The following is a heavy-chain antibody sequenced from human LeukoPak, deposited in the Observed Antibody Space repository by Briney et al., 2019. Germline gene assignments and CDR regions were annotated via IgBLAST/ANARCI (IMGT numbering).Heavy chain of an antibody. V-gene: IGHV3-23*01. J-gene: IGHJ4*02. D-gene: IGHD6-19*01. Sequence: GGSLRLSCAASGFTFSSYAMSWVRQAPGKSLEWVSGIGGSGSRTYYADSVKGRFTISRDNSKNTLYLQMNSLRAEDTAIYYCAKRYGVTVYGSGLNYFDYWGQGTLVTVSS. CDR3: AKRYGVTVYGSGLNYFDY. CDR1: GFTFSSYA. CDR2: IGGSGSRT.